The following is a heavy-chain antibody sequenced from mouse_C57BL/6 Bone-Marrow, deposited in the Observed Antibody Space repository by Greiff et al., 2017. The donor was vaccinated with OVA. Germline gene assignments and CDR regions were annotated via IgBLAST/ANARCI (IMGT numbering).Heavy chain of an antibody. Sequence: QVQLKQSGAELVRPGTSVKVSCKASGYAFTNYLIEWVKQRPGQGLEWIGVINPGSGGTNYNEKFKGKATLTADKSSSTAYMQLSSLTSEDSAVYFCAAYDYDGVPFAYWGQGTLVTVSA. CDR3: AAYDYDGVPFAY. CDR1: GYAFTNYL. D-gene: IGHD2-4*01. CDR2: INPGSGGT. V-gene: IGHV1-54*01. J-gene: IGHJ3*01.